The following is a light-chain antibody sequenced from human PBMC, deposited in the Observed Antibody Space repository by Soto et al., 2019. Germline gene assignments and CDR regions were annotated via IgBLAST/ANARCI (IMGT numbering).Light chain of an antibody. Sequence: EIVLTQSPATLSLSPGERATLSCRASQSVGSYLAWYQQKPGQAPRPLIYDASTRATGIPARFSGSGSGTDFTLTISSLEPEDFAVYYCQQRSDWPPLTFGGGTKVEIK. V-gene: IGKV3-11*01. J-gene: IGKJ4*01. CDR1: QSVGSY. CDR2: DAS. CDR3: QQRSDWPPLT.